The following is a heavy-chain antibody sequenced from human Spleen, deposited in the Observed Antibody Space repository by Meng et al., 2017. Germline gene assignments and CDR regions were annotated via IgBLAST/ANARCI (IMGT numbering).Heavy chain of an antibody. Sequence: GGSLRLSCAVSEFTFSPNNINGVRQAPGKGLDWVSCISGGRSYKSYPDLLKGRFTISRDNAKNSLFLQMNSLRAEDTAVYYCARESYPGYNSGWPDHWGQGTLVTVSS. CDR3: ARESYPGYNSGWPDH. CDR1: EFTFSPNN. J-gene: IGHJ5*02. D-gene: IGHD6-19*01. CDR2: ISGGRSYK. V-gene: IGHV3-21*01.